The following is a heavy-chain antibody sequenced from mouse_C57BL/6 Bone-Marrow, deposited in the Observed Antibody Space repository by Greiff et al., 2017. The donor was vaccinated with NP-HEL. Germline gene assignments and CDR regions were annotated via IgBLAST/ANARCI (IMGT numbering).Heavy chain of an antibody. D-gene: IGHD1-2*01. J-gene: IGHJ3*01. CDR2: ISYDGST. Sequence: EVKLMESGPGLVKPSQSLSLTCSVTGYSITSGYYWNWIRQFPGNKLEWMGYISYDGSTNYNQYLKNRISITRDTSKNQFFLKLNSVTTEDTATYYCARGYYGTWFAYWGQGTLVTVSA. CDR1: GYSITSGYY. V-gene: IGHV3-6*01. CDR3: ARGYYGTWFAY.